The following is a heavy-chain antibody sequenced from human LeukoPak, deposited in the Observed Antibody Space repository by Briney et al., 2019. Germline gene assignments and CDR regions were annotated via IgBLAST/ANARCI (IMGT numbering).Heavy chain of an antibody. V-gene: IGHV4-39*07. CDR1: GGSISSSSYY. J-gene: IGHJ4*02. D-gene: IGHD1-26*01. CDR3: AREDIVGYFDY. Sequence: SETLSLTCTVSGGSISSSSYYWGWIRQPPGKGLEWIGYIYHSGSTYYNPSLKSRVTISVDRSKNQFSLKLSSVTAADTAVYYCAREDIVGYFDYWGQGTLVTVSS. CDR2: IYHSGST.